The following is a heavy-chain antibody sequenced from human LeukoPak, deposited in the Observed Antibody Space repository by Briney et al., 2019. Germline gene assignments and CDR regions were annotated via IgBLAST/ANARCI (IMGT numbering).Heavy chain of an antibody. CDR1: GFTFDDYA. J-gene: IGHJ3*02. CDR3: AKSSYPMVRGVINAFDI. D-gene: IGHD3-10*01. CDR2: ISWNSGSI. V-gene: IGHV3-9*01. Sequence: GGSLRLSCAASGFTFDDYAMHWVRHAPGKGLEWVSGISWNSGSIGYADSVKGRFTISRDNAKNSLYLQMNSLRAEDTALYYCAKSSYPMVRGVINAFDIWGQGTMVTVSS.